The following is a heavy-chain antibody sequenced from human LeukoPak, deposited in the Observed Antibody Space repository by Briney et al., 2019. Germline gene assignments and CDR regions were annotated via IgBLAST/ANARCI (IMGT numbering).Heavy chain of an antibody. CDR3: AKPRSAYYYDSSGSDY. D-gene: IGHD3-22*01. J-gene: IGHJ4*02. CDR1: GFTFSSYG. V-gene: IGHV3-30*18. CDR2: ISYDGSNK. Sequence: PGGSLRLSCAASGFTFSSYGMHWVRQAPGKGLEWVAVISYDGSNKYYADSVKGRFTISRDNSKNTLYLQMNSLRAEDTAVYYCAKPRSAYYYDSSGSDYCGQGTLVTVSS.